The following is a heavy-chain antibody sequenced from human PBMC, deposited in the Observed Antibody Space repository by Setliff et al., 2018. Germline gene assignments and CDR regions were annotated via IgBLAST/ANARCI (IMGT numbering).Heavy chain of an antibody. CDR2: IYYSGST. V-gene: IGHV4-39*07. CDR3: AREQWLDPPGYYYMDV. CDR1: GGSISSSSYY. D-gene: IGHD6-19*01. Sequence: ASETLSLTCTVSGGSISSSSYYWGWIRQPPGKGLEWIGSIYYSGSTYYNPSLKSRVTISVDTSKNQFSLKLNSVTAADMAVYCCAREQWLDPPGYYYMDVWAKGTTVTVSS. J-gene: IGHJ6*03.